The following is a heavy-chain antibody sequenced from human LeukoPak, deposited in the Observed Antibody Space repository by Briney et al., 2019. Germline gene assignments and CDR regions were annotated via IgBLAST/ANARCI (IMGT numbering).Heavy chain of an antibody. CDR1: GFTHNSHA. J-gene: IGHJ4*02. CDR3: AKGKDYHTDY. V-gene: IGHV3-30*02. Sequence: GGSLRLSCVASGFTHNSHAMSWVRQAPGKGLEWVAFIGYDGSYGHYADSVRGRFTISRDNSKNTYYLQMNSLRAEDTAVYYCAKGKDYHTDYWGEGALVTVSS. D-gene: IGHD3-10*01. CDR2: IGYDGSYG.